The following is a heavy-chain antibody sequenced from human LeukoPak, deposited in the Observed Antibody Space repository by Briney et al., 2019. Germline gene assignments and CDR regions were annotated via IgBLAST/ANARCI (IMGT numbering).Heavy chain of an antibody. D-gene: IGHD3-10*01. CDR3: AKWKYGSDFGYFDY. Sequence: GGSLRLSCAASGFHFSSFAMSWVRQVPGKGLEWVSGISGNGATTHHADSVKGRFTIARNNSKNTLYLQMNSLRAEDTAVYYCAKWKYGSDFGYFDYWGQGTLVTVSS. CDR1: GFHFSSFA. J-gene: IGHJ4*02. V-gene: IGHV3-23*01. CDR2: ISGNGATT.